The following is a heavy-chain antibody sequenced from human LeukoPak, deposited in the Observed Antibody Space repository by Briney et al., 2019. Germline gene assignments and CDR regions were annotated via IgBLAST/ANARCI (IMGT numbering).Heavy chain of an antibody. V-gene: IGHV1-18*01. CDR1: GYTFTSYG. D-gene: IGHD3-22*01. J-gene: IGHJ4*02. CDR2: ISAYNGNT. Sequence: GASVKVSCKASGYTFTSYGISWVRQAPGQGLEWMGWISAYNGNTNYAQKLQGRVTMTTDTSTSTAYMELRSLRSDDTAVYYCARDTFADYYGSSGYDYFDYWGQGTLVTVSS. CDR3: ARDTFADYYGSSGYDYFDY.